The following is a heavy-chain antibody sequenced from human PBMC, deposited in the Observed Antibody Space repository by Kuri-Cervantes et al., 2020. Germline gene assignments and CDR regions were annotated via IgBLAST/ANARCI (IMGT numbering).Heavy chain of an antibody. V-gene: IGHV3-33*01. CDR3: ARARGYSGSLYFDY. Sequence: GGSLRLSCAASGFTFSSYGMHWVRQAPGKGLEWVAVIWYDGSNKYYADSVKGRFTISRDNSKNTLYLRMNSLRAEDTAVYYCARARGYSGSLYFDYWGQGTLVTVSS. D-gene: IGHD1-26*01. CDR1: GFTFSSYG. CDR2: IWYDGSNK. J-gene: IGHJ4*02.